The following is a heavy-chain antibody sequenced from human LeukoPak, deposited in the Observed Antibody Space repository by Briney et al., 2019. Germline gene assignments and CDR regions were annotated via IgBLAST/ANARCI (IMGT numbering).Heavy chain of an antibody. D-gene: IGHD3-22*01. J-gene: IGHJ4*02. V-gene: IGHV1-2*02. CDR3: ARAADYYDSSGYFDY. Sequence: ASVKVSFTASGYTFTVYYMHWVRQAPGQGLEWMGWINPNSGGTNYAQKFQDRVTMTRDMSTSTVYMELSSLRSEDTAVYYCARAADYYDSSGYFDYWGQGTLVTVSS. CDR1: GYTFTVYY. CDR2: INPNSGGT.